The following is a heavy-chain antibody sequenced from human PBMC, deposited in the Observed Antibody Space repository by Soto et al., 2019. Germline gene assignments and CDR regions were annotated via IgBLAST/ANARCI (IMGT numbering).Heavy chain of an antibody. J-gene: IGHJ5*02. V-gene: IGHV1-3*01. CDR1: GYTFTSYA. D-gene: IGHD2-15*01. CDR2: INAGNGNT. Sequence: GASVKVSCKASGYTFTSYAMHWVRQAPGQRLEWMGWINAGNGNTKYSQKFQGRVTITRDTSASTAYMELSSLRSEDTAVYYCAGGVAATPKDWFDPWGQGTLVTVSS. CDR3: AGGVAATPKDWFDP.